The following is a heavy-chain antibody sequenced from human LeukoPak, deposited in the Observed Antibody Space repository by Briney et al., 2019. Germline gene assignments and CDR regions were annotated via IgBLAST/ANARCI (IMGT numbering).Heavy chain of an antibody. CDR1: GYTFSSYY. CDR2: INPSGGST. CDR3: ARDGARSDFDY. D-gene: IGHD3-3*01. Sequence: ASVKVSCKASGYTFSSYYIYWVRQAPGQGLEWVGGINPSGGSTTYAQKFQGRVTMTRDTSTNTVYMELSSLRSEDTAVYYCARDGARSDFDYWGQGTLVTVSS. J-gene: IGHJ4*02. V-gene: IGHV1-46*01.